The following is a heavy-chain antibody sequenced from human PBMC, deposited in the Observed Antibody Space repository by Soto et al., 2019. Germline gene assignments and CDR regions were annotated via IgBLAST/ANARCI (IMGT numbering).Heavy chain of an antibody. CDR1: GFTFSDYY. CDR3: ARDRAEVDY. J-gene: IGHJ4*02. Sequence: PGGSLRLSCAASGFTFSDYYMSWIRQAPGKGLEWVSYISSSGSAIYYADYFKGRFTISRDNAKNSLYLKMNSLRAEDTAVYYCARDRAEVDYCGQGTLVTVSS. CDR2: ISSSGSAI. D-gene: IGHD3-10*01. V-gene: IGHV3-11*01.